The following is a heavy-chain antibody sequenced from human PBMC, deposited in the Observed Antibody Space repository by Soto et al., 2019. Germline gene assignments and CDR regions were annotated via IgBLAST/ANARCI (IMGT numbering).Heavy chain of an antibody. D-gene: IGHD6-13*01. CDR3: ARGVGAGSWGFSYYYYYMDV. CDR1: GYTFTSYD. CDR2: MNPNSGNT. V-gene: IGHV1-8*01. J-gene: IGHJ6*03. Sequence: ASVKVSCKASGYTFTSYDINWVRQATGQGLEWMGWMNPNSGNTGYAQKFQGRVTMTRNTSISTAYMELSSLRSEDTAVYYCARGVGAGSWGFSYYYYYMDVWGKGTTVTVSS.